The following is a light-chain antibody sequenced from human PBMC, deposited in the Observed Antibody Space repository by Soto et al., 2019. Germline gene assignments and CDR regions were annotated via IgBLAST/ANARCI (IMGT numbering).Light chain of an antibody. V-gene: IGKV3-15*01. CDR2: GAS. CDR1: QSVRSN. CDR3: QQYNDWPPT. J-gene: IGKJ1*01. Sequence: EIVMTQSPATLSASPGERATLSCRASQSVRSNLAWYQQKPGQAPRLLIYGASTRATGIPARFSGSGSGTEFTLSIGSLQSEDFPVYYCQQYNDWPPTFGQGTKVDI.